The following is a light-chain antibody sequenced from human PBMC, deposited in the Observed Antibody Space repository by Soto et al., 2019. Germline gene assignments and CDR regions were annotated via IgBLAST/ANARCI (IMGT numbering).Light chain of an antibody. CDR3: SSYTGSNTLVV. Sequence: QSALTQPASVSGSPGQSITISCTETSSDVAAYNYVSWYQQHPGKAPKLMIYEVSKRPSGVSNRFSGSKSGNAASLTISGLQPEDAADYYCSSYTGSNTLVVFGVGTKLTVL. CDR2: EVS. J-gene: IGLJ2*01. CDR1: SSDVAAYNY. V-gene: IGLV2-14*01.